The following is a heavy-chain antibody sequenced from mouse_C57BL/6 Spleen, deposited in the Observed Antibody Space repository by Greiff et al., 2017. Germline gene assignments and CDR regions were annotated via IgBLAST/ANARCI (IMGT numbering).Heavy chain of an antibody. CDR1: GFTFSSYG. D-gene: IGHD1-1*01. Sequence: EVQRVESGGDLVKPGGSLKLSCAASGFTFSSYGMSWVRQTPDKRLEWVATISSGGSYTYYPDSVKGRFTISRDNAKNTLYLQMSSLKSEDTAMYYCARQFITTVEGYFDVWGTGTTVTVSS. CDR3: ARQFITTVEGYFDV. V-gene: IGHV5-6*01. J-gene: IGHJ1*03. CDR2: ISSGGSYT.